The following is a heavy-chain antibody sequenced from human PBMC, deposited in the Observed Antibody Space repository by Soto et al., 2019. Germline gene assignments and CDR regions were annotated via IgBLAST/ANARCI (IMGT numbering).Heavy chain of an antibody. J-gene: IGHJ3*02. CDR3: ASHVLLQAFDI. D-gene: IGHD3-10*01. CDR1: GGTFSSYT. Sequence: QVQLVQSGAEVKKPGSSVKVSCKASGGTFSSYTISWVRQAPGQGLEWMGRIIPILGIANYAQKFQGRVTITADKSTSTAYMELSSLRSEDTAVYYCASHVLLQAFDILGQGTMVTVSA. CDR2: IIPILGIA. V-gene: IGHV1-69*02.